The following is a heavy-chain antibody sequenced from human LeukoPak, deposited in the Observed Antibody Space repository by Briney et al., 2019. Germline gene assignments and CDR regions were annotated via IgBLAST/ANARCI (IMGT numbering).Heavy chain of an antibody. D-gene: IGHD3-16*02. Sequence: ASVKVSCKVSGYTLTELSMHWVRQAPGNGLEWMGGFDPEDGETIYAQKFQGRVTMTEDTSTDTAYMELSSLRSGDTAVYYCATALRLGELSLYPDYWGQGTLVTVSS. CDR1: GYTLTELS. J-gene: IGHJ4*02. V-gene: IGHV1-24*01. CDR2: FDPEDGET. CDR3: ATALRLGELSLYPDY.